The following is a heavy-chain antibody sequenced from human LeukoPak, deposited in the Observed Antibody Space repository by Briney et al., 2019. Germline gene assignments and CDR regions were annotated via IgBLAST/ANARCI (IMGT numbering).Heavy chain of an antibody. J-gene: IGHJ4*02. V-gene: IGHV4-34*01. CDR1: GGSFSGYY. CDR3: AREGVEMATITGFDY. CDR2: INHSGST. D-gene: IGHD5-24*01. Sequence: SETLSLTCAVYGGSFSGYYWSWIRQPPGKGLEWIGEINHSGSTNYNPSLKSRVTISVDTSKNQFSLKLSSVTAADTAVYYRAREGVEMATITGFDYWGQGTLVTVSS.